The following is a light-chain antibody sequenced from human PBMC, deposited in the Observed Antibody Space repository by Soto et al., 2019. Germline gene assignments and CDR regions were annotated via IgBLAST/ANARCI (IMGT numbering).Light chain of an antibody. J-gene: IGKJ4*01. CDR3: QQHDNSPLT. V-gene: IGKV3-20*01. CDR2: GAS. Sequence: EIVLTQSPATLSLSPGERATLSCRASQSVRSYLAWYQQIPGQAPRLLIYGASNRATGIPDRFSGSGSGTDFTLTISRLEPEDFAVYYCQQHDNSPLTFGGGTKVDIK. CDR1: QSVRSY.